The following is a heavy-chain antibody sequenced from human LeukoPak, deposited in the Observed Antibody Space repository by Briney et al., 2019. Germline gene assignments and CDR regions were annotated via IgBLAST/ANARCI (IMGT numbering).Heavy chain of an antibody. D-gene: IGHD6-19*01. CDR3: AKDHPETGYSSGWYNY. J-gene: IGHJ4*02. V-gene: IGHV3-23*01. Sequence: GGSLRLSCAASGFTFSSYAMSWVRQAPGKGLEWVSAISDSGGSTFYADSVKGRFTISRDNSKNTLYLQMNSLRAEDTAVYYCAKDHPETGYSSGWYNYWGQGTLVTVSS. CDR1: GFTFSSYA. CDR2: ISDSGGST.